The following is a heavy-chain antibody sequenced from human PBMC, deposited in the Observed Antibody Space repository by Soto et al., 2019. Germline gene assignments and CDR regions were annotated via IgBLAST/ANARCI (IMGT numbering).Heavy chain of an antibody. V-gene: IGHV3-64*01. CDR3: AKSQLADSNYDLYYYGMDV. D-gene: IGHD4-4*01. CDR1: GFTFSTYP. Sequence: PGGSLRLSCAASGFTFSTYPMHWVRQGPGTGLEYVAGISGNGGSTHYANSVKGRFTISRDNSKNTLYLQMNSLRAEDTAVYYCAKSQLADSNYDLYYYGMDVWGQGNPGHRLL. CDR2: ISGNGGST. J-gene: IGHJ6*02.